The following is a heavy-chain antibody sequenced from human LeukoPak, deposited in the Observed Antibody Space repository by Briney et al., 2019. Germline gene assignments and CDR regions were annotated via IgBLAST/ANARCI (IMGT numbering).Heavy chain of an antibody. CDR2: ISHDGSNE. V-gene: IGHV3-30*18. Sequence: GGSLRLSCAASRFTFSTYGMHWVRQAPGKGLEWVAVISHDGSNEYYADSVKGRFTTSRDNSKNTLYLQMNSLRAEDTAVYYCAKDTIPRIAVAGGGRFDPWGQGTLVTVSS. J-gene: IGHJ5*02. CDR1: RFTFSTYG. CDR3: AKDTIPRIAVAGGGRFDP. D-gene: IGHD6-19*01.